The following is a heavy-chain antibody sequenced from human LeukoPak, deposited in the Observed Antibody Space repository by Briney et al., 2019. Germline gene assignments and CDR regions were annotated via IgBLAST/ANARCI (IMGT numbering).Heavy chain of an antibody. CDR2: IIPIFGTA. V-gene: IGHV1-69*13. Sequence: ASVKVSCKASGGTFSSYAISWVRQAPGQGLEWMGGIIPIFGTANYAQKFQGRVTITADESTSTAYMELSSLRSEDTAVYYCARPKDVGGYSYGYFDYWGQGTLVTVSS. D-gene: IGHD5-18*01. CDR1: GGTFSSYA. CDR3: ARPKDVGGYSYGYFDY. J-gene: IGHJ4*02.